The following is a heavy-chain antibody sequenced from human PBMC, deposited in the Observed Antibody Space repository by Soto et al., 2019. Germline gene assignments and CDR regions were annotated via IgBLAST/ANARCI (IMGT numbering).Heavy chain of an antibody. CDR3: GRFPVEEVPALDY. J-gene: IGHJ4*02. CDR1: GGSISSYY. Sequence: SETLSLTCTVSGGSISSYYWSWIRQPPGKGLEWIGYIYYSGGTNYNPSLKSRVTISVDTSKNQFSLKLSSVTAADTAVYYCGRFPVEEVPALDYWGQGTLVTVSS. CDR2: IYYSGGT. V-gene: IGHV4-59*01.